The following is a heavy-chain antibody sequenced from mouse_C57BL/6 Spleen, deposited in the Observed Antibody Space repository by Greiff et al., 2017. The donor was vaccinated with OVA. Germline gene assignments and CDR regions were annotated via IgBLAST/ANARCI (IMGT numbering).Heavy chain of an antibody. V-gene: IGHV1-15*01. CDR3: TRTEFITTVVKL. CDR2: IDPETGGT. Sequence: QVQLKQSGAELVRPGASVTLSCKASGYTFTDYEMHWVKQTPVHGLEWIGAIDPETGGTAYNQKFKGKAILTADKSSSTAYMELRSLTSEDSAVYYCTRTEFITTVVKLWGTGTTVTVSS. D-gene: IGHD1-1*01. CDR1: GYTFTDYE. J-gene: IGHJ1*03.